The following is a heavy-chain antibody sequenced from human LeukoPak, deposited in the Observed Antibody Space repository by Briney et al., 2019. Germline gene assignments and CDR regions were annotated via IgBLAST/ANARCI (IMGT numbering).Heavy chain of an antibody. CDR1: GFTFSSYA. Sequence: GRSLRLSCAASGFTFSSYAMHWVRQAPGKGLEWVSLIYSGGAIRYADSVKGRFTISRDSSKNTLFLQMNDLTVEDTAVYYCARDVVRGVVDYWGQGTLVTVSS. D-gene: IGHD3-10*01. CDR3: ARDVVRGVVDY. CDR2: IYSGGAI. J-gene: IGHJ4*02. V-gene: IGHV3-53*01.